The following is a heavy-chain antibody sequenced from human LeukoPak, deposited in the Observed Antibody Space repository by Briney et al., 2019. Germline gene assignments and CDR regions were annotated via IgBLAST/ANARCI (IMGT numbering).Heavy chain of an antibody. CDR2: IYYSGST. CDR1: GGSISSYY. CDR3: ASASGWYKYFDY. D-gene: IGHD6-19*01. Sequence: SETLSLTCTVSGGSISSYYWSWIRQPPGKGLEWIGYIYYSGSTNYNPSLKSRATISVDTSKNQFSLKLSSVTAADTAVYYCASASGWYKYFDYWGQGTLVTVSS. J-gene: IGHJ4*02. V-gene: IGHV4-59*08.